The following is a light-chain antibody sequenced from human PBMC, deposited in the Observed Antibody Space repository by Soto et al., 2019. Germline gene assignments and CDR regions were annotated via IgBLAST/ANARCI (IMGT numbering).Light chain of an antibody. V-gene: IGKV3-20*01. J-gene: IGKJ1*01. Sequence: EILLTQSPGTLPLSPGERATLSCRASQSLSNNYLAWYQPQPGRALRLLIDGASTTATGIPDRFSGSGAETDFTLTIRRLEPEDVAVYDCQQYEAVVTFGQGTKVDIK. CDR2: GAS. CDR1: QSLSNNY. CDR3: QQYEAVVT.